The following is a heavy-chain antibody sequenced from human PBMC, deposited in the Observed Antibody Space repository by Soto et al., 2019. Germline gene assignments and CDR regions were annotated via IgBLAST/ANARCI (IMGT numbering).Heavy chain of an antibody. CDR3: ARVTYVLVYGMDV. D-gene: IGHD3-3*02. V-gene: IGHV4-30-4*01. CDR2: IYYSGST. J-gene: IGHJ6*02. CDR1: GGSISSGDYY. Sequence: PSETLSLTCTVSGGSISSGDYYWSWIRQPPGKGLEWIGYIYYSGSTYYNPSLKSRVTISVDTSKNQFSLKLSSVTAADTAVYYCARVTYVLVYGMDVWGQGTTVTVSS.